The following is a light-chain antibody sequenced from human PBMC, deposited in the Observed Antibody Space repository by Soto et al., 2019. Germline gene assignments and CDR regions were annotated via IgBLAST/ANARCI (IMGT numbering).Light chain of an antibody. CDR3: ASWDDSLNGLYV. J-gene: IGLJ1*01. Sequence: QSVLTQPPSVSGTPGQRGTISCSGSSSNIGSGTVNWYQQLPGTAPKLLIYNNNQWPSGVPDRFSGSKSGTSGSLAISGLQSEDEADYYCASWDDSLNGLYVFGTGTKLTVL. CDR2: NNN. CDR1: SSNIGSGT. V-gene: IGLV1-44*01.